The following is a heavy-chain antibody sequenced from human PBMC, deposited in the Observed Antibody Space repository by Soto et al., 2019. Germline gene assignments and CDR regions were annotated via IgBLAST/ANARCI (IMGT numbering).Heavy chain of an antibody. J-gene: IGHJ4*02. CDR1: GFTFTSYW. Sequence: EVQLVESGGGLVQPGGSLRVSCAASGFTFTSYWMSWVRQARGKGLEWVANIKEDGSAKYYLDSVKGRFTISRDNAKNSLYLQMNSLRADDTAVYYCAREDFYRFDYWGQGNLVTVSS. V-gene: IGHV3-7*01. CDR3: AREDFYRFDY. CDR2: IKEDGSAK.